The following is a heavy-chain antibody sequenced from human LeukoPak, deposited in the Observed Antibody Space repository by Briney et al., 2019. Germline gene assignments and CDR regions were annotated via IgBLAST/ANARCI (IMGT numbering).Heavy chain of an antibody. D-gene: IGHD3-22*01. V-gene: IGHV1-69*04. CDR2: IIPILGIA. Sequence: ASVKVSCKASGGIFSSYTISWVRQAPGQGLEWMGRIIPILGIANYAQKFQGRVTITADKSTSTAYMELSSLRSEDTAVYYCARDVRHYYDSSGYEDSNDYWGQGTLVTVSS. J-gene: IGHJ4*02. CDR1: GGIFSSYT. CDR3: ARDVRHYYDSSGYEDSNDY.